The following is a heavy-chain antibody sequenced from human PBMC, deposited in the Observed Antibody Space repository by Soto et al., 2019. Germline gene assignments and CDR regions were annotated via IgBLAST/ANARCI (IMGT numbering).Heavy chain of an antibody. J-gene: IGHJ4*02. CDR2: ISGSGGTT. CDR3: AKRDLYY. CDR1: GFTFSTSA. Sequence: EVQLLESGGGLVQPGGSLRLSCAASGFTFSTSAMSWVRQAPGQGLEWVSGISGSGGTTYYADSVKGRFTISRDNSKNKLYLQMTSLSAEDTAVYYCAKRDLYYWGQGTLATVSS. V-gene: IGHV3-23*01.